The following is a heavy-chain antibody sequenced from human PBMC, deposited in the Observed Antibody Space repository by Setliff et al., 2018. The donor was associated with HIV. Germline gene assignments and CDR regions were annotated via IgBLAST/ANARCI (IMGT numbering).Heavy chain of an antibody. J-gene: IGHJ3*02. D-gene: IGHD3-10*01. V-gene: IGHV1-69*10. Sequence: SVKVSCKASGGTSSTHEMHWVRQAPGQGLEWMGQIISILEITDYAQKFQGRLTITADEPTNTIYMELSGLRSEDTAVYYCAGPRGDEAFDIWGQGTMVTVSS. CDR3: AGPRGDEAFDI. CDR2: IISILEIT. CDR1: GGTSSTHE.